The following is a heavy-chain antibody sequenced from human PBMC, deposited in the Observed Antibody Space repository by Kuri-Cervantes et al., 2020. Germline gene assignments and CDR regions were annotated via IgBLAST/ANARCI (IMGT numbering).Heavy chain of an antibody. V-gene: IGHV3-20*04. J-gene: IGHJ4*02. D-gene: IGHD6-13*01. CDR2: INWNGGRT. CDR3: ARDYSAGYSSSWTDY. CDR1: GFTFDDYG. Sequence: GGSLRLSCAASGFTFDDYGMSWVRQAPGKGLEWVSGINWNGGRTGYADSVKGRFTISSDNAKNSLYLQMNSLRAEDTAVYYCARDYSAGYSSSWTDYWGQGTLVTVSS.